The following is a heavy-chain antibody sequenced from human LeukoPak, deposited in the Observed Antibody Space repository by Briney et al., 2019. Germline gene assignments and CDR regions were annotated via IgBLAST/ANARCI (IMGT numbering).Heavy chain of an antibody. V-gene: IGHV1-8*01. CDR3: ARDLLGSHTSYSSGAWDY. CDR2: MNPNSGNT. CDR1: GYTFTSYD. Sequence: ASVKVSCKASGYTFTSYDINWVRQATGQGLEWMGWMNPNSGNTGYAQKFQGRVTMTRNTSISTAYMELSSLRAEDTAVYYCARDLLGSHTSYSSGAWDYWGQGTLVTVSS. D-gene: IGHD3-9*01. J-gene: IGHJ4*02.